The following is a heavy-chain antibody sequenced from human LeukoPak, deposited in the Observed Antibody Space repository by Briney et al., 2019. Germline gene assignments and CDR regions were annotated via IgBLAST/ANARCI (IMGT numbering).Heavy chain of an antibody. D-gene: IGHD6-13*01. Sequence: SETLSLTCAVSGGSISSSNWWSWVRQPPGKGLEWIGEVYHSGDTNYSPSLKSRLTMSVDKSKNQFSLKLTSVTAADTAVYYCASSSWLRDANFDSWGQGTLVTVSS. J-gene: IGHJ4*02. CDR2: VYHSGDT. V-gene: IGHV4-4*02. CDR1: GGSISSSNW. CDR3: ASSSWLRDANFDS.